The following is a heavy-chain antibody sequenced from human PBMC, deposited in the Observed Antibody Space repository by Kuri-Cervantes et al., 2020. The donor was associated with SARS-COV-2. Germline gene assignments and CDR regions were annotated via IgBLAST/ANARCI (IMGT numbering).Heavy chain of an antibody. CDR2: ITWNTDTI. CDR3: VRDGDHGNFDY. Sequence: SLKISCAASGFIFDDYAMHWVRQAPGKGLEWVSGITWNTDTIAYADSVRGRFTISRDNAKRSLYLQMNSLRAEDTAVYYCVRDGDHGNFDYWSQGTLVTVSS. J-gene: IGHJ4*02. D-gene: IGHD3-10*01. V-gene: IGHV3-9*01. CDR1: GFIFDDYA.